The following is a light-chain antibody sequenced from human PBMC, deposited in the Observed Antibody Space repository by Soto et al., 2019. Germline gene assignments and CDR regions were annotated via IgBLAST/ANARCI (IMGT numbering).Light chain of an antibody. CDR3: QQSYSTLFT. CDR1: QSIGAN. CDR2: AAS. V-gene: IGKV1-39*01. J-gene: IGKJ3*01. Sequence: DIQMTQSPPSLSASVGDRVTITCRASQSIGANLKWYQQKPGKAPNLLIYAASSLQSGVPPRSSGSGSGRDFTLTINTLQPEDIATYFCQQSYSTLFTFGPGTKVYI.